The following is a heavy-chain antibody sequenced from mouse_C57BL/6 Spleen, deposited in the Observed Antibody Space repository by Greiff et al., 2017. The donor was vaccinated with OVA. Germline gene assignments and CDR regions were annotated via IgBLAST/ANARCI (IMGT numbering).Heavy chain of an antibody. D-gene: IGHD1-1*01. CDR2: IYPGNSDT. V-gene: IGHV1-5*01. Sequence: DVQLQESGTVLARPGASVKMSCKTSGYTFTSYWMHWVKQRPGQGLEWIGAIYPGNSDTSYNQKFKGKAKLTAVTSASTAYMELSRLTNEDSAVYYCTRGDYGSSYGYFDVWGTGTTVTVSS. J-gene: IGHJ1*03. CDR1: GYTFTSYW. CDR3: TRGDYGSSYGYFDV.